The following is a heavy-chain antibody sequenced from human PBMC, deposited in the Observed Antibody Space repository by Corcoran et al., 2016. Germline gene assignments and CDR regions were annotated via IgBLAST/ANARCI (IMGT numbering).Heavy chain of an antibody. J-gene: IGHJ5*02. CDR2: IHYTGSI. V-gene: IGHV4-59*01. Sequence: QVQLQESGPGLVKPSETLSLTCTVSGGSISSDYWSWIRQPPGKGLEWIGYIHYTGSINYNPSLKSRVTVSVDTSKSQVSLKLSSVTAADTAVDYCARVTTNVSTWRFDPWGQGTLVTVSS. D-gene: IGHD3-16*01. CDR3: ARVTTNVSTWRFDP. CDR1: GGSISSDY.